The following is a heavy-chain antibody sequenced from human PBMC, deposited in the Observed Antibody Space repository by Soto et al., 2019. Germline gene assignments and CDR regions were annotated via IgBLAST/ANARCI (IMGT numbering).Heavy chain of an antibody. CDR3: GRTQIQPLFWFDY. J-gene: IGHJ4*02. CDR2: IKQDGSEK. CDR1: GFTFSSYW. V-gene: IGHV3-7*03. Sequence: PGGSLRLSCAASGFTFSSYWMSWVRQAPGKGLEWVANIKQDGSEKYYVDSVKGRFTISRDNAKNSLYLQMNSLRAQDTAVYYCGRTQIQPLFWFDYWGQGTLVTVSS. D-gene: IGHD3-3*01.